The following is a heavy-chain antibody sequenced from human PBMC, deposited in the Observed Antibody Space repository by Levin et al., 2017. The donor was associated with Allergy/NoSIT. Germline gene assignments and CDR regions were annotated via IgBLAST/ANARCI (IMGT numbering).Heavy chain of an antibody. CDR3: AKDVVLSSTDPFDV. CDR1: GFNFSVYA. V-gene: IGHV3-23*05. CDR2: IDNRGTTR. J-gene: IGHJ3*01. D-gene: IGHD3-10*01. Sequence: GASVKVSCAATGFNFSVYAMTWVREVPGGGLEWVSAIDNRGTTRYYSDSVRGRFSISRDNSKNTLYLEMNSLTVEDTAIYYCAKDVVLSSTDPFDVLGQGTMGNVSS.